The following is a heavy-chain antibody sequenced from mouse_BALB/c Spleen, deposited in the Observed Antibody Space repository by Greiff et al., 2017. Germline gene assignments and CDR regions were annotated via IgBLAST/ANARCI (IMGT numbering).Heavy chain of an antibody. CDR1: GYTFTSYW. J-gene: IGHJ3*01. Sequence: LQQPGSQLVRPGASVKLSCKASGYTFTSYWMHWVKQRPGQGLEWIGNIYPGSGSTNYDEKFKSKATLTVDTSSSTAYMQLSSLTSEDSAVYYCARWLQFAYWGQGTLVTVSA. D-gene: IGHD2-2*01. CDR3: ARWLQFAY. CDR2: IYPGSGST. V-gene: IGHV1S22*01.